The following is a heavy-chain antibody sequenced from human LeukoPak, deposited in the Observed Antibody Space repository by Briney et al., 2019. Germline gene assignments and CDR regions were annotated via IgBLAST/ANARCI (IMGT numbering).Heavy chain of an antibody. CDR1: GGSISSGSYY. V-gene: IGHV4-61*02. J-gene: IGHJ4*02. D-gene: IGHD6-6*01. Sequence: SETLSLTCTVSGGSISSGSYYWSWIRQPAGKGLEWIGRIYTSGSTNYNPSLKSRVTISVDTSKNQFSLKLSSVTAADTAVYYCARGHMDSSSFDYWGQGTLVTVSS. CDR3: ARGHMDSSSFDY. CDR2: IYTSGST.